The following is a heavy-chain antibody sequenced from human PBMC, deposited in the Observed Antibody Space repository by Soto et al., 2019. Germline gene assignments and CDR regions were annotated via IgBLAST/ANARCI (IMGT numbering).Heavy chain of an antibody. D-gene: IGHD3-3*01. CDR2: IYDSGST. CDR3: ARDVKRSIYDFWSGYLDY. V-gene: IGHV4-30-4*01. Sequence: LSLTCTVSGGSISSGDYYWSWIRQPPGKVLEWIGYIYDSGSTYYNPSHKRRVTISVDTSKNQFSLKLSSVTAADTAVHYCARDVKRSIYDFWSGYLDYWGQGTLVTVSS. CDR1: GGSISSGDYY. J-gene: IGHJ4*02.